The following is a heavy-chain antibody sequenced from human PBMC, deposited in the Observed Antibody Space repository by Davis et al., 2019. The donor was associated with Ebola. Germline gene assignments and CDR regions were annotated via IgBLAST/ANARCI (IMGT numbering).Heavy chain of an antibody. D-gene: IGHD3-10*01. CDR2: IYYSGST. CDR1: GGSISSSNYY. J-gene: IGHJ4*02. CDR3: ARQGYYDSGSYYYFGY. Sequence: GSLRLSCTVSGGSISSSNYYWGWIRQPPGKGLEWIGSIYYSGSTYYNPSLKSRVTISVDTSKNQFSLKLNSVTAADTAVYYCARQGYYDSGSYYYFGYWGQGTLVTVSS. V-gene: IGHV4-39*01.